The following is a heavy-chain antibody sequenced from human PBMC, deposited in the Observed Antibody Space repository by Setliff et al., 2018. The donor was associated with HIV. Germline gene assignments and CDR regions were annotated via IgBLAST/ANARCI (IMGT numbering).Heavy chain of an antibody. CDR3: TRDEFYYGSGNYYKVDYFDP. J-gene: IGHJ5*02. CDR2: ISAYNGDT. D-gene: IGHD3-10*01. V-gene: IGHV1-18*01. Sequence: VASVKVSCKASGYTFSNYGITWVRQAPGQGPEWMGWISAYNGDTNYAQKLQGRFTMTTDTSTSTAYMELRSLRSDDTAVYYCTRDEFYYGSGNYYKVDYFDPWGQGTLVTVSS. CDR1: GYTFSNYG.